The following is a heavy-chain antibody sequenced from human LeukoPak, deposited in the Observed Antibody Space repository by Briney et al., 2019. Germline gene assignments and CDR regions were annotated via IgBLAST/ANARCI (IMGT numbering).Heavy chain of an antibody. CDR3: AREHSTIFGDSLNFDY. V-gene: IGHV3-11*01. Sequence: GGSLRLSCAASGFTFSDYYMSWIRQAPGKGLEWVSYISSSGSTIYYADSVKGRFTISRDNAKNSLYLQMNSLRAEDAAVYYCAREHSTIFGDSLNFDYWGQGTLVTVSS. CDR1: GFTFSDYY. CDR2: ISSSGSTI. J-gene: IGHJ4*02. D-gene: IGHD3-3*01.